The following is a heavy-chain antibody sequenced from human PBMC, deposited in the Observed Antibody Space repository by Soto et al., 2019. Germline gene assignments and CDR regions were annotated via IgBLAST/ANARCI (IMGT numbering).Heavy chain of an antibody. V-gene: IGHV4-4*02. Sequence: PSETLSLTCAVSGGSISGINWWSWVRQPPGKGLEWIGEIYHSGSTNYSPSFQGHVTISVDKSISTAYLQWSSLKASDTAMYYCARPPLSGFGKYAMDVWGQGTTVTVSS. CDR1: GGSISGINW. J-gene: IGHJ6*02. D-gene: IGHD3-10*01. CDR3: ARPPLSGFGKYAMDV. CDR2: IYHSGST.